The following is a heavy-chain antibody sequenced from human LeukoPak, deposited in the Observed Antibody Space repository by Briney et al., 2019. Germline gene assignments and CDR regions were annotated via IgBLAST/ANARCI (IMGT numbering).Heavy chain of an antibody. CDR2: IYSGGST. V-gene: IGHV3-66*01. J-gene: IGHJ4*02. Sequence: GGSLRLSCAASGVTVSNNYMNWVRQAPGKGLEWVSLIYSGGSTYYADSVKGRFTISRDNSKNTLYLQMNRLRAEDTAVYYCARDPPAVAANTYGWGQGTLVTVSS. CDR1: GVTVSNNY. D-gene: IGHD6-6*01. CDR3: ARDPPAVAANTYG.